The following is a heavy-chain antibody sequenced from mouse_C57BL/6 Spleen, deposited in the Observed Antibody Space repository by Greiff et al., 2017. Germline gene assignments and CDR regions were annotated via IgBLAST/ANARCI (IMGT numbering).Heavy chain of an antibody. V-gene: IGHV1-26*01. Sequence: VQLQQSGPELVKPGASVKISCKASGYTFTDYYMNWVKQSHGKSLEWIGDINPNNGGTSYNQKFKGKATLTVDKSSSTAYMELRSLTSEDSAVYYCAREGLYYFDYWGQGTTLTVSS. D-gene: IGHD3-1*01. CDR2: INPNNGGT. CDR1: GYTFTDYY. CDR3: AREGLYYFDY. J-gene: IGHJ2*01.